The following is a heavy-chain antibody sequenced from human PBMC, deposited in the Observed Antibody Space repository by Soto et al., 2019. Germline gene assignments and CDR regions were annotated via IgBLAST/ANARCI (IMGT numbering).Heavy chain of an antibody. CDR1: GGTFSTYA. D-gene: IGHD2-15*01. Sequence: QVQLVQSGAEVKKPGSSVKVSCKAPGGTFSTYAISWVRQAPGQGLEWMGGVIPIFGTPKYAQKFQGRVTIPADESTSTGYMGVRSLRSEDTAVYYCARSQGGSSSLDIYYYYYYGMDVWGQGTTVTVSS. J-gene: IGHJ6*02. CDR3: ARSQGGSSSLDIYYYYYYGMDV. V-gene: IGHV1-69*01. CDR2: VIPIFGTP.